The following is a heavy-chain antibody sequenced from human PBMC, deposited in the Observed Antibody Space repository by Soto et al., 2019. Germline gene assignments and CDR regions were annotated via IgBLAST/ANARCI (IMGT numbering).Heavy chain of an antibody. CDR3: ASPPIGDGVVVVAATAFDY. CDR2: INPNSGGT. V-gene: IGHV1-2*02. CDR1: GYTFTGHY. J-gene: IGHJ4*02. D-gene: IGHD2-15*01. Sequence: QVQLVQSGAEVKKPGASVKVSCKASGYTFTGHYMHWVRQAPGQGLEWMGWINPNSGGTNYAQKFQGRVTMTRDTSISTAYMELSRLRSDDTAVYYCASPPIGDGVVVVAATAFDYWGQGTLGTVSS.